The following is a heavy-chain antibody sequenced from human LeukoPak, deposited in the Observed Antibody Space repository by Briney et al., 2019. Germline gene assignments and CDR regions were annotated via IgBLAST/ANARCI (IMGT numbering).Heavy chain of an antibody. CDR1: GFTFSSYA. D-gene: IGHD3-22*01. CDR2: ISGSGGST. Sequence: GGSLRLSCAASGFTFSSYAMSWVRQAPGKGLEWVSAISGSGGSTYYADSVKGRFTISRDNAKNSLYLQMNSLRAEDTAVYYCARKNYYDSSVAFDIWGQGTMVTVSS. CDR3: ARKNYYDSSVAFDI. V-gene: IGHV3-23*01. J-gene: IGHJ3*02.